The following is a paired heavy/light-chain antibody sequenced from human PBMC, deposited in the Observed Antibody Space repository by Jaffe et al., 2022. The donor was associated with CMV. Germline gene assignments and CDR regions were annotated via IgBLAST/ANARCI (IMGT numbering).Light chain of an antibody. CDR1: SSDVGSYNL. Sequence: QSALTQPASVSGSPGQSITISCTGTSSDVGSYNLVSWYQQHPGKAPKLMIYEVSKRPSGVSNRFSGSKSGNTASLTISGLQAEDEADYYCCSYAGSSTPWVFGGGTKLTVL. J-gene: IGLJ3*02. CDR2: EVS. V-gene: IGLV2-23*02. CDR3: CSYAGSSTPWV.
Heavy chain of an antibody. CDR3: TAPLTMVRGVIIRGDGMDV. V-gene: IGHV3-15*01. Sequence: EVQLVESGGGLVKPGGSLRLSCAASGFTFSNAWMSWVRQAPGKGLEWVGRIKSKTDGGTTDYAAPVKGRFTISRDDSKNTLYLQMNSLKTEDTAVYYCTAPLTMVRGVIIRGDGMDVWGQGTTVTVSS. J-gene: IGHJ6*02. D-gene: IGHD3-10*01. CDR1: GFTFSNAW. CDR2: IKSKTDGGTT.